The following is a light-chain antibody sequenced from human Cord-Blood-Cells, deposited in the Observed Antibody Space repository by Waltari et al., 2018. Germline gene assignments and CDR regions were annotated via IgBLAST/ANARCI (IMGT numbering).Light chain of an antibody. CDR2: EVS. CDR1: SSDVGGYNY. J-gene: IGLJ1*01. V-gene: IGLV2-14*01. CDR3: SSYTSSSTYG. Sequence: QSALTQPASVSGSPGQSINISCTGTSSDVGGYNYVSWYQQHPGKAPKPMIYEVSNRPSGVSNRFSCSKSGNTASLSISGLQAEDEADYYCSSYTSSSTYGVGTGTKVTVL.